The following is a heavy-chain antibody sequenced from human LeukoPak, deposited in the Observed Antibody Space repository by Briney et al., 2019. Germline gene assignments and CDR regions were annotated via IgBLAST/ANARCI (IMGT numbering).Heavy chain of an antibody. D-gene: IGHD6-19*01. J-gene: IGHJ4*02. CDR1: GYTFTGYY. CDR2: INPNSGGT. V-gene: IGHV1-2*02. CDR3: ARKGSDSSRFSFDY. Sequence: ASVKVSCKASGYTFTGYYMHWVRQAPGQGLEWMGWINPNSGGTNYAQKFQGRVTMTRDTSISTAYMELSRLRSDDTAVYYCARKGSDSSRFSFDYWGQGTLVTVSS.